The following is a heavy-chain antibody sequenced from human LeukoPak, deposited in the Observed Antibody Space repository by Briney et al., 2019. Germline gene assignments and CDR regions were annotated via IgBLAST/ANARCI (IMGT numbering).Heavy chain of an antibody. V-gene: IGHV1-8*02. CDR2: MNPGSGNG. J-gene: IGHJ3*02. Sequence: ASVKVSCKASGYTFTSYGISWVRQAPGQGLEWMGWMNPGSGNGGYAQNFQGRVTMTRDTSVNTAYMELSSLRSDDTAVYYCARGDTTTDAFDMWGQGTLVTVSS. D-gene: IGHD5-12*01. CDR3: ARGDTTTDAFDM. CDR1: GYTFTSYG.